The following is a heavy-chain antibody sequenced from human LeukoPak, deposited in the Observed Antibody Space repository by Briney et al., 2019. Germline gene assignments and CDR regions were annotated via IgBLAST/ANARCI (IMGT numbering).Heavy chain of an antibody. CDR3: ARSPVAGTGIWYFDY. D-gene: IGHD6-19*01. CDR2: IYTSGST. J-gene: IGHJ4*02. V-gene: IGHV4-61*05. CDR1: GGSISSSIYF. Sequence: PSETLSLTCFVSGGSISSSIYFWGWIRQPPGKGLEWIGRIYTSGSTNYNPSLKSRVTMSVDTSKNQFSLKLSSVTAADTALYYCARSPVAGTGIWYFDYWGQGTLVTVSS.